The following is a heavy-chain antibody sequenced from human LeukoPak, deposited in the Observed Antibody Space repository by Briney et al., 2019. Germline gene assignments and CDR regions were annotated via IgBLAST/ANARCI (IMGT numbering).Heavy chain of an antibody. V-gene: IGHV4-34*01. D-gene: IGHD5-18*01. CDR2: INHSGST. J-gene: IGHJ5*02. Sequence: SETLSLTCAVYGGSFSGYYWSWLRQPPGKGLEWIGEINHSGSTNYNPSLKSRVTISVDTSKNQFSLKLSSVTAADTAVYYCASSAKRRSRGYSYGYSNWFDHWGQGTLVTVSS. CDR3: ASSAKRRSRGYSYGYSNWFDH. CDR1: GGSFSGYY.